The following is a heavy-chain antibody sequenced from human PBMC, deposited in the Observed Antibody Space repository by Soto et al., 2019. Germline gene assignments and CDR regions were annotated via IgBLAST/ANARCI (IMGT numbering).Heavy chain of an antibody. Sequence: GASVKVSCKASGGTFSSYAISWVRQAPGQGLEWMGGIIPIFGTANYAQKFQGRVTITADKSTSTAYMELSSLRSEDTAVYYCARDRPLVLRFLERNGMDVWGQGTTVTVSS. CDR3: ARDRPLVLRFLERNGMDV. J-gene: IGHJ6*02. CDR1: GGTFSSYA. D-gene: IGHD3-3*01. V-gene: IGHV1-69*06. CDR2: IIPIFGTA.